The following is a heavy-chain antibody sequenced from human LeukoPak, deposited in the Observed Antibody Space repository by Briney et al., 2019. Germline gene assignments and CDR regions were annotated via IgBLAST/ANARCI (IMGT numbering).Heavy chain of an antibody. J-gene: IGHJ4*02. CDR3: ARGRGVYASSSTTFDY. Sequence: ASVKVSCKASGYTFTKYGITWVRQAPGQGLEWMGWISPYNGNRNYAQKLQDRVTMTTDTSTSTAYMELRSLRSDDTAVYYCARGRGVYASSSTTFDYWGLGTLVTVSS. D-gene: IGHD6-6*01. V-gene: IGHV1-18*01. CDR2: ISPYNGNR. CDR1: GYTFTKYG.